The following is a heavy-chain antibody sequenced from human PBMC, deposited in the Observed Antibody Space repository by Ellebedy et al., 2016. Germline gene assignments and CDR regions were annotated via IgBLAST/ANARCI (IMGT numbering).Heavy chain of an antibody. CDR2: IIPILGIA. CDR1: GYTFTSYY. D-gene: IGHD3-22*01. V-gene: IGHV1-69*02. J-gene: IGHJ3*02. Sequence: ASVKVSCKASGYTFTSYYMHWVRQAPGQGLEWMGRIIPILGIANYAQKFQGRVTITADKSTSTAYMELSSLRSEDTAVYYCARGPLVVITTDAFDIWGQGTMVTVST. CDR3: ARGPLVVITTDAFDI.